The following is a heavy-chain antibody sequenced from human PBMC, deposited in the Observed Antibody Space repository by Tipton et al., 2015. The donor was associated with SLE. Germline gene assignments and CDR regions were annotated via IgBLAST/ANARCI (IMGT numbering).Heavy chain of an antibody. CDR1: GGPMSSGSYY. CDR3: GRAIGVHFFNL. Sequence: TLSLTCTVSGGPMSSGSYYWSWIRQPAGKGLEWIGRIYTNGTTYYNPSLSSPVIILVDTSKNHFSLRLTSVTAADTAVYYCGRAIGVHFFNLWGQGTLVTVSS. D-gene: IGHD3-16*01. J-gene: IGHJ4*02. V-gene: IGHV4-61*02. CDR2: IYTNGTT.